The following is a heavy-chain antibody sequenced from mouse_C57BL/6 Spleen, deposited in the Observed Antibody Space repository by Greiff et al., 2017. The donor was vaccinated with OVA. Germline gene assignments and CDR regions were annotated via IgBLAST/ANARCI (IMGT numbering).Heavy chain of an antibody. CDR3: ARDFYYDYLAY. J-gene: IGHJ2*01. V-gene: IGHV5-4*01. Sequence: EVQRVESGGGLVKPGGSLKLSCAASGFTFSSYAMSWVRQTPEKRMEWVATISDGGSYTYYPDNVKGRFTISRDNAQNNLYLQMSHLKSEDTAMYYCARDFYYDYLAYWGQGTTLTVSS. CDR2: ISDGGSYT. CDR1: GFTFSSYA. D-gene: IGHD2-4*01.